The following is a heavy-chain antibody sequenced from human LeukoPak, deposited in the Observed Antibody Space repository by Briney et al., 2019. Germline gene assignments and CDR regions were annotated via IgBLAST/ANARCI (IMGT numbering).Heavy chain of an antibody. CDR1: GFTFSSYN. Sequence: PGGSLRLSCAASGFTFSSYNMNWVRQAPGKELEWVSSISSSSSYIYYTDSVKGRFTISRDNAKNSLYLQMNSLRAEDTAVYYCARVTLTGYYAFDYWGQGTLVTVSS. CDR3: ARVTLTGYYAFDY. CDR2: ISSSSSYI. V-gene: IGHV3-21*01. D-gene: IGHD3-9*01. J-gene: IGHJ4*02.